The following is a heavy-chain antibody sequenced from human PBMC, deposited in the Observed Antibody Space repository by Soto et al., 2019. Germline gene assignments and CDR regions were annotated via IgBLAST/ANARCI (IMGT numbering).Heavy chain of an antibody. CDR2: SDREDGGT. D-gene: IGHD2-15*01. Sequence: ASVKVSCKVSGYTLTEISIHWVRQAPGKGLEWMGGSDREDGGTVYAQKLQARVSMTEDTHADTAYMELSSLRSEDTAVYYCATATCSGGRCYWDFDYWGQGALVTVSS. J-gene: IGHJ4*02. V-gene: IGHV1-24*01. CDR1: GYTLTEIS. CDR3: ATATCSGGRCYWDFDY.